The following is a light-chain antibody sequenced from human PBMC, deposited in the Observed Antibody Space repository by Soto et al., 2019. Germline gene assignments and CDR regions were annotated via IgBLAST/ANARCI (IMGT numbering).Light chain of an antibody. V-gene: IGKV3-20*01. CDR1: QSVSSSY. CDR2: GAS. J-gene: IGKJ1*01. Sequence: EIVLTQSPGTLSLSPGERATLSCRASQSVSSSYLAWYQQKPGQSPRLLIFGASSRATGTPDRVSGSGSGTDFTLTISRLEPEDFAVYYCQQYDTSPRTFGQGTTVEIK. CDR3: QQYDTSPRT.